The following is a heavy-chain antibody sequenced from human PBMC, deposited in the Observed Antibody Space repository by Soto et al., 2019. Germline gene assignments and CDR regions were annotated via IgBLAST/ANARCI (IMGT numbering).Heavy chain of an antibody. V-gene: IGHV4-59*01. CDR1: GGFI. Sequence: SETLSLTCTVSGGFIWGWIRQSPDKGLEWIGYIYNSGRYNYNPSLESRLTISIDTSKNQFSLRLASVTAADTAVYYCARTLPHRHLLASWSQGTSVTVSS. CDR3: ARTLPHRHLLAS. J-gene: IGHJ5*01. CDR2: IYNSGRY.